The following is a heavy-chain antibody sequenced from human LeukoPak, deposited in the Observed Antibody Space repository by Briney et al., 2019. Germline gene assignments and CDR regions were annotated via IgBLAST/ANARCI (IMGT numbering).Heavy chain of an antibody. CDR3: ARVPNALGSYYPDY. J-gene: IGHJ4*02. D-gene: IGHD3-10*01. CDR1: GVSISSYY. Sequence: PSETLSLTCTVSGVSISSYYWSWIRQPPGKGLEWIGYMYYSGNSKYNPSLKSRVTISADTSKNEFSLKLSSVTAADTAVYYCARVPNALGSYYPDYWGPGTLVTVSS. V-gene: IGHV4-59*01. CDR2: MYYSGNS.